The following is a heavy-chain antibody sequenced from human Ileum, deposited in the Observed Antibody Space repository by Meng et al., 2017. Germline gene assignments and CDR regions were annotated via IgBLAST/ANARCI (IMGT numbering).Heavy chain of an antibody. CDR3: ASSTSGPELNY. CDR1: GGSISSSAYS. J-gene: IGHJ4*02. Sequence: QVQLQESGSGLVTSSQTRSLTCTVSGGSISSSAYSWTWIRQPPGKGLEWIGYIYQVGSTNYNPSLKSRVTIFVDTSKNQFSLKLTSVTAADTAVYYCASSTSGPELNYWGQGTLVTVSS. CDR2: IYQVGST. D-gene: IGHD2/OR15-2a*01. V-gene: IGHV4-30-2*01.